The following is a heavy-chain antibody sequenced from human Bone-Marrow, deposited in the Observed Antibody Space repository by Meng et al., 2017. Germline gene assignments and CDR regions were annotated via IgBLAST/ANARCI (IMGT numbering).Heavy chain of an antibody. CDR1: GFTFSSYA. J-gene: IGHJ4*02. V-gene: IGHV3-23*01. D-gene: IGHD1-1*01. CDR3: ANGRSADY. Sequence: GESLKISCAASGFTFSSYAIHWVRQAPGKGLEWVSIIDSDGGAYYADSVKGRFTISRDNSKNTVYLQMNSLRAEDTAVYYCANGRSADYWGQGTLVTVSS. CDR2: IIDSDGGA.